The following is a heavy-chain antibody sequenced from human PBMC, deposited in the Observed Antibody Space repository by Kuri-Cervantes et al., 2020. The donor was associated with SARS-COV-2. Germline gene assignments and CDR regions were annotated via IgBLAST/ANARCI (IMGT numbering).Heavy chain of an antibody. CDR1: GFTFSSNA. J-gene: IGHJ4*02. V-gene: IGHV3-23*01. D-gene: IGHD3-22*01. Sequence: GESLKISCAASGFTFSSNAMSWVRQAPGKGLEWVSGLSGSGVSTYYAESVKGRLTISRDNSKNTLYLQMNSLRAEDTAVYYCAKDWDSRGYYLFDHWGQGTLVTVSS. CDR2: LSGSGVST. CDR3: AKDWDSRGYYLFDH.